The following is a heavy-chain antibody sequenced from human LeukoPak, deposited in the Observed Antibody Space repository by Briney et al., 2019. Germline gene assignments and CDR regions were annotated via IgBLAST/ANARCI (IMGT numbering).Heavy chain of an antibody. J-gene: IGHJ6*02. CDR2: IKQDGSEK. Sequence: PGGSLRLSCAASGFTFSSYWMSWVRQAPGKGLEWVANIKQDGSEKYYVDSVKGRFTISRDNAKNSLYLQMNSLRAEDTAVYHCARDRKSSGWDYYYYGMDVWGQGTTVTVSS. V-gene: IGHV3-7*01. CDR3: ARDRKSSGWDYYYYGMDV. D-gene: IGHD6-19*01. CDR1: GFTFSSYW.